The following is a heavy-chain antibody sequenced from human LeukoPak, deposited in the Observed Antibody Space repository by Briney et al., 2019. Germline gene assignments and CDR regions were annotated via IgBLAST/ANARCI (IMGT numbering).Heavy chain of an antibody. CDR1: GGSIDSGSYY. CDR3: TRAGHLYDSSGYSPLDY. CDR2: ISHSGST. V-gene: IGHV4-39*07. Sequence: SETLSLTCTVSGGSIDSGSYYWGWIRQPPGKGLEWIGRISHSGSTNYNPSLKSRVTMSVDTSKNQSSLKLNSVTATDTAVYYCTRAGHLYDSSGYSPLDYWGQGTLVTVSS. D-gene: IGHD3-22*01. J-gene: IGHJ4*02.